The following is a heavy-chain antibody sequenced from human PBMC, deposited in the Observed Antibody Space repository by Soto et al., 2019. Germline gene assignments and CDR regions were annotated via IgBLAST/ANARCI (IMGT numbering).Heavy chain of an antibody. V-gene: IGHV1-69*06. J-gene: IGHJ3*02. Sequence: GASVKVSCKASGGTFSSYAISWVRQAPGQGLEWMGGIIPIFGTANYAQKFQGRVTMTADTSTDTAYMELSSLRSEDTAVYYCASDNGSTSINAFDIWGQGTMVTVSS. CDR3: ASDNGSTSINAFDI. CDR2: IIPIFGTA. D-gene: IGHD2-2*01. CDR1: GGTFSSYA.